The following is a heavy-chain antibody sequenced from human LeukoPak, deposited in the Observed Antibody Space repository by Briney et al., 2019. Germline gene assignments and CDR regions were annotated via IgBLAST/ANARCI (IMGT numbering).Heavy chain of an antibody. J-gene: IGHJ4*02. D-gene: IGHD3-9*01. Sequence: SETLSLTCTVSGGSISSYYWSWIRQPPGKGLEWIGYIYYSGNTNYNPSLKSRVTISVDTSKNQFSLKLSSVTAADTAVYYCARATGSGPDFDWLLYLPAYFDYWGQGTLVTVSS. CDR2: IYYSGNT. CDR1: GGSISSYY. V-gene: IGHV4-59*01. CDR3: ARATGSGPDFDWLLYLPAYFDY.